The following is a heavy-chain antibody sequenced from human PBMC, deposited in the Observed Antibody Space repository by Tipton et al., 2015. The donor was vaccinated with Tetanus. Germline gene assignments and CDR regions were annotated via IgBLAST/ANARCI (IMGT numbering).Heavy chain of an antibody. D-gene: IGHD5-18*01. CDR3: ARLYSYGSLYWFYP. CDR2: IYYSGST. CDR1: GGSISPYY. V-gene: IGHV4-59*01. Sequence: TLSLTCTVSGGSISPYYWSWIRQPPGKGLEWIGYIYYSGSTNYNPSLESRVTISVDTSKNQFSLKLRSVTAAATAVYYCARLYSYGSLYWFYPWGQGTLVTVSS. J-gene: IGHJ5*02.